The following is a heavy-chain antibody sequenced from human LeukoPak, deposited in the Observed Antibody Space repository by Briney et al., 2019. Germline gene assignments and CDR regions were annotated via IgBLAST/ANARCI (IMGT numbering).Heavy chain of an antibody. Sequence: SETLSLTCSVSGASLSSYYWSWLRRPPGKELVWIGYIYTSGTTNYNPSIKSRATMSVDTSSNHVSLNLNSVATAGTAVYYCGRLLTPGGNWYFDLWGRGPLVTV. CDR3: GRLLTPGGNWYFDL. J-gene: IGHJ2*01. V-gene: IGHV4-4*09. CDR2: IYTSGTT. D-gene: IGHD4-23*01. CDR1: GASLSSYY.